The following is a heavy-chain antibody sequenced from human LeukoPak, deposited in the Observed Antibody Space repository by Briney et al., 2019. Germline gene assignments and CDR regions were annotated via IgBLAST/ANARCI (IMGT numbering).Heavy chain of an antibody. Sequence: GGSLRLSCAASGFTFSSYAMHWVRQAPGKGLEWVSSIGSSSDYIHYADSLKGRFTISRDIAKNSLYLQMNSLKAEDTAVYYCARGELGDCSGGSCYFDYWGQGTLVTVSS. J-gene: IGHJ4*02. CDR3: ARGELGDCSGGSCYFDY. CDR2: IGSSSDYI. CDR1: GFTFSSYA. D-gene: IGHD2-15*01. V-gene: IGHV3-21*01.